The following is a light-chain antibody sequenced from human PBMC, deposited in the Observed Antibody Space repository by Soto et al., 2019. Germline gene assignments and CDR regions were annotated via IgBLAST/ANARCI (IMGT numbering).Light chain of an antibody. CDR1: QNIISN. CDR2: GAS. Sequence: EILMTQSPATLSVSPGERATLSCRANQNIISNLAWYQQKPGQAPRLLIYGASTRATGVPARFSGSGSGTEFTLTISRLEPEDFAVYYCQQYGTSPPLTFGGGTKVDI. J-gene: IGKJ4*01. CDR3: QQYGTSPPLT. V-gene: IGKV3-15*01.